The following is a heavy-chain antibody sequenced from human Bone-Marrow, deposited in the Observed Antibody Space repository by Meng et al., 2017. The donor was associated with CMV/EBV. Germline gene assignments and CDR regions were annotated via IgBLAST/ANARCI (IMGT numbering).Heavy chain of an antibody. J-gene: IGHJ5*02. CDR1: GGAISSGGYY. D-gene: IGHD2-2*01. CDR3: ARVWGYCSSTSCYLSRFDP. CDR2: IYNSGST. Sequence: SETLSLTCSVSGGAISSGGYYWSWIRQHPGKGLEWIGYIYNSGSTFYNPSLKRRVTISVDTSKNQFSLKLTAVTAADTAVYYCARVWGYCSSTSCYLSRFDPWGQGTLVTVSS. V-gene: IGHV4-31*03.